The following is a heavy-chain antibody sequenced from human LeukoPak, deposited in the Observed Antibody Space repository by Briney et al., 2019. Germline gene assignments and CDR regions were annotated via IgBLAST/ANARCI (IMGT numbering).Heavy chain of an antibody. CDR2: INPNTGGT. Sequence: GASVKVSCKASGGTFSSYAISWVRQAPGQGLEWMGWINPNTGGTNYAQNFQGRVTMTRDTSISTAYLELSRLRSDDTAVYYCARETLYWGHGTLVTVSS. V-gene: IGHV1-2*02. CDR1: GGTFSSYA. D-gene: IGHD4-23*01. CDR3: ARETLY. J-gene: IGHJ4*01.